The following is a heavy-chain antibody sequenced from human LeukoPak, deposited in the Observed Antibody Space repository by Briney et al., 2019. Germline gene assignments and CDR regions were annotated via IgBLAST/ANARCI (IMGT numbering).Heavy chain of an antibody. CDR1: GYSIRSGYY. J-gene: IGHJ6*04. D-gene: IGHD3-9*01. Sequence: PSETLSLTCAVSGYSIRSGYYWGWIRQPPGKGLEWIGTIYHSGSTYYNPSLKSRVTISLDTSKNQFSLKLSSVTAADTAVYYCARVRMTGTLDGWGKGTTVTVSS. CDR2: IYHSGST. CDR3: ARVRMTGTLDG. V-gene: IGHV4-38-2*01.